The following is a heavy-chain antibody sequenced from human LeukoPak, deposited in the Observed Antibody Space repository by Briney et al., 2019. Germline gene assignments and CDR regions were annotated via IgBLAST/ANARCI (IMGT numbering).Heavy chain of an antibody. D-gene: IGHD3-22*01. CDR1: GFTVSSNY. CDR2: IYSGGST. J-gene: IGHJ3*02. CDR3: ARDGYYDSSGYPLGAFDI. V-gene: IGHV3-53*01. Sequence: GGSLRLSCAASGFTVSSNYMSWVRQAPGKGLECVSVIYSGGSTYYADSVKGRFTISRDNSKNTLYLQMNSLRAEDTAVYYCARDGYYDSSGYPLGAFDIWGQGTMVTVSS.